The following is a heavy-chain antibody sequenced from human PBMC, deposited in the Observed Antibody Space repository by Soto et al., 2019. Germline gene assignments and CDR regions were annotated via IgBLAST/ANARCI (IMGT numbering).Heavy chain of an antibody. CDR1: GGSISSYY. J-gene: IGHJ4*02. Sequence: QVQLQESGPGLVKPSETLSLTCTVSGGSISSYYWSWIRQPPGKGLEWIGYIYYSGSTNYNPSLXRRVPRSVETXXHXFXRKVSSVTAADKAVYYCARGMGVLWFGELSPFGFDYWGQGTLVTVSS. D-gene: IGHD3-10*01. CDR3: ARGMGVLWFGELSPFGFDY. CDR2: IYYSGST. V-gene: IGHV4-59*01.